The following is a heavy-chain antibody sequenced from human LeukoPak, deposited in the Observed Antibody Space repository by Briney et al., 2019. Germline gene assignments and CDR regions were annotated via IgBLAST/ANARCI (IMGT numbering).Heavy chain of an antibody. CDR1: GGSISSFY. Sequence: SETLSLTCTVSGGSISSFYWNWIRQPPGKGLEWIGYIYYTGSTSYNPALESRVTISVDTSKNQFSLKLSSVTAADTAVYYCARIAMVAATQWFDPWGQGTLVTVSS. V-gene: IGHV4-59*08. CDR3: ARIAMVAATQWFDP. CDR2: IYYTGST. J-gene: IGHJ5*02. D-gene: IGHD2-15*01.